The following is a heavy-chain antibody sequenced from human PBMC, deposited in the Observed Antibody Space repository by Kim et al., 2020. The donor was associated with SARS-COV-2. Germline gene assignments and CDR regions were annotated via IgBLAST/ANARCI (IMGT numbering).Heavy chain of an antibody. Sequence: GGSLRLSCAASGFTFSSYSMTWVRQAPGKGLEWVSSISRSSSSYIYYADSVKGRFTISSDNAKNSLYLKMNSLRAEDTAVYYCARDFEERLRYFDWLLSHDAVDIWGQGTTVTVSS. CDR2: ISRSSSSYI. CDR1: GFTFSSYS. V-gene: IGHV3-21*01. D-gene: IGHD3-9*01. CDR3: ARDFEERLRYFDWLLSHDAVDI. J-gene: IGHJ3*02.